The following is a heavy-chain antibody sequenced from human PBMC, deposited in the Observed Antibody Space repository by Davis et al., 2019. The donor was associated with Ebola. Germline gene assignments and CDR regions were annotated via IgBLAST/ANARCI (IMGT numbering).Heavy chain of an antibody. V-gene: IGHV1-3*01. J-gene: IGHJ1*01. CDR2: INAGNGNT. CDR3: AREYCSGGSCYGYFQH. Sequence: ASVKVSCKASGYTFTSYAMHWVRQAPGQRLEWMGWINAGNGNTKYSQKFQGRVTITRDTSASTAYMELSSLRSDDTAVYYCAREYCSGGSCYGYFQHWGQGTLVTVSS. CDR1: GYTFTSYA. D-gene: IGHD2-15*01.